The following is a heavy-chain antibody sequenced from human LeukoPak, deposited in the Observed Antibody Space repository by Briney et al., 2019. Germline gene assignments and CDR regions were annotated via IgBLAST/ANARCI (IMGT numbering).Heavy chain of an antibody. CDR2: VEKTGGRA. Sequence: PGGSLRLSCAASGFTFRDYAMSWVRQAPGKGLEGVSTVEKTGGRAYYADSVKGRFTVSRDNSKNTLYLQMNSLRAEDTALYYCAKQQGALIQQWYFDYWGQGTLVTVSS. CDR1: GFTFRDYA. V-gene: IGHV3-23*01. CDR3: AKQQGALIQQWYFDY. D-gene: IGHD5-18*01. J-gene: IGHJ4*02.